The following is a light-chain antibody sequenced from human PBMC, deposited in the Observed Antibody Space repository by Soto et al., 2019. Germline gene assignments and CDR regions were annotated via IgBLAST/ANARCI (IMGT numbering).Light chain of an antibody. CDR1: SRDIGTSNL. V-gene: IGLV2-23*02. CDR3: SSSTGISPSLLV. Sequence: QSALPQPASVSGSPGQSITISCTGTSRDIGTSNLVSWYQQYPGKAPKLMIYEVTKRPSGISSRFSGSKSGNTASLTISGLQPEDEADYYCSSSTGISPSLLVFGTGTKVPVL. CDR2: EVT. J-gene: IGLJ1*01.